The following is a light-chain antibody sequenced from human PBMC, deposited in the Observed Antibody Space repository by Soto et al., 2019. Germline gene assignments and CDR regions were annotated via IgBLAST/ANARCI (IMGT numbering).Light chain of an antibody. CDR2: EDN. CDR1: GGSIASNY. V-gene: IGLV6-57*01. Sequence: NFMLTQPHSVSESPGKTVTISCTRSGGSIASNYVQWYQQRPGSSPTTVIFEDNQRPSGVPDRFSGSIDSSSNSASLTISGLKIDDEATYYCQSFYSTDQVFGGGTKLTVL. J-gene: IGLJ3*02. CDR3: QSFYSTDQV.